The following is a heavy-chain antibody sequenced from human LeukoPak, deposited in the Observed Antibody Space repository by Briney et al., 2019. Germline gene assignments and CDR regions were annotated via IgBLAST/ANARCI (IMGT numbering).Heavy chain of an antibody. CDR3: ARTREQWQVLDY. V-gene: IGHV3-23*01. Sequence: GGSLRLSCAASGFTFSSYAMSWVRQAPGKGLEWVSAISGSTYYADSVKGRFTISRDNSRNMVYLQMNSLRAEDTAVYYCARTREQWQVLDYWGQGTLVTVSS. CDR1: GFTFSSYA. CDR2: ISGST. D-gene: IGHD6-19*01. J-gene: IGHJ4*02.